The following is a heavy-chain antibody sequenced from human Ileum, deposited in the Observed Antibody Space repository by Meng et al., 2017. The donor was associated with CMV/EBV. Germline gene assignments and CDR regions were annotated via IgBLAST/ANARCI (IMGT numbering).Heavy chain of an antibody. J-gene: IGHJ5*02. Sequence: GGSLRLSCAVSEFTFTNSWMHWVRQAPGKGLVWVSRIKSDGATTYADFVKGRFTISRDNAKNTLYLQMNSLRPDDTAVYYCVWDTSSWPWGQGTLVTVSS. CDR1: EFTFTNSW. CDR3: VWDTSSWP. V-gene: IGHV3-74*01. CDR2: IKSDGAT. D-gene: IGHD6-13*01.